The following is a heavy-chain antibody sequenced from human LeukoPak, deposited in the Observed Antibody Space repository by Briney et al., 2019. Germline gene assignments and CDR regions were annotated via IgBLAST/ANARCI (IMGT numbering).Heavy chain of an antibody. V-gene: IGHV3-30*02. D-gene: IGHD3-10*01. CDR2: IRYDGSNK. CDR3: ASIPRLITMVRGVTRWGDY. J-gene: IGHJ4*02. Sequence: QTGGSLRLSCAASGFTFSSYGMHWVRQAPGKGLEWVAFIRYDGSNKYYADSVKGRFTISRDNSKNTLYLQMNSLRAEDTAVYYCASIPRLITMVRGVTRWGDYWGQGTLVTVSS. CDR1: GFTFSSYG.